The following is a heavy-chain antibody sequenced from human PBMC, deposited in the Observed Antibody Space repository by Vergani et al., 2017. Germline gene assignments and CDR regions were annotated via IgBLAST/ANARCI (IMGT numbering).Heavy chain of an antibody. J-gene: IGHJ4*02. CDR2: IWYDGSNK. V-gene: IGHV3-33*08. CDR1: GFTFSSYG. Sequence: VQLVESGGGLVQPGGSLRLSCAASGFTFSSYGMHWVRQAPGKGLEWVAVIWYDGSNKYYADSVKGRFTISRDNSKNTLYLQMNSLRAEDTAVYYCARIVTYYYDSSGYQGEADYWGQGTLVTVSS. D-gene: IGHD3-22*01. CDR3: ARIVTYYYDSSGYQGEADY.